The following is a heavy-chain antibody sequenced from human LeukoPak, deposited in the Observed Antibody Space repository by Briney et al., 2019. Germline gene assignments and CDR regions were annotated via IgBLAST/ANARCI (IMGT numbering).Heavy chain of an antibody. V-gene: IGHV4-38-2*02. D-gene: IGHD3-22*01. CDR1: GYSISSGYY. CDR3: ARKFYYDSSGYYDYFDY. Sequence: SETLSLTCTVSGYSISSGYYWGWIRQPPGKGLEWIGSIYHSGSTYYNPSLKSRVTISVDTSKNQFSLKLSSVTAADTAVYYCARKFYYDSSGYYDYFDYWGQGTLVTVSS. J-gene: IGHJ4*02. CDR2: IYHSGST.